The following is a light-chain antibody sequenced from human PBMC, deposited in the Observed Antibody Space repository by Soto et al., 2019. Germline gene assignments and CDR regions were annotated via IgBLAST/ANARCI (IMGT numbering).Light chain of an antibody. CDR3: QSYDSSLSGYV. Sequence: QSVLTQPPSVSGAPGQRVSISCTGSSYNIGAGYDVHWYQQLPGTAPKLLIYDNSNRPSGVPDRFSGSKSGTSASLAITGLQAEDEADYYCQSYDSSLSGYVFGTGTKLTVL. V-gene: IGLV1-40*01. CDR1: SYNIGAGYD. CDR2: DNS. J-gene: IGLJ1*01.